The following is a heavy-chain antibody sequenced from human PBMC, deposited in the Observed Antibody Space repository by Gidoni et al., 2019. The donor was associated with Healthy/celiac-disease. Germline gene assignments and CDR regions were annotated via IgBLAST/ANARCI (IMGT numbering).Heavy chain of an antibody. J-gene: IGHJ4*02. V-gene: IGHV4-34*01. D-gene: IGHD1-26*01. CDR1: GGSFSGYY. Sequence: QVQLQQWGAGLLKPSETLYLTCAGYGGSFSGYYWSWSRQPPGKGLGWIGEINHSGSTNYNPSLKSRVTISVDTSKNQFSLKLSSVTAADTAVYYCARGSGKGVVGATFETLFDYWGQGTLVTVSS. CDR3: ARGSGKGVVGATFETLFDY. CDR2: INHSGST.